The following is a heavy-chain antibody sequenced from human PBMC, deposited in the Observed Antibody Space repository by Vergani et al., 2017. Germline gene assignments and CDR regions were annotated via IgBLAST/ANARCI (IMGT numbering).Heavy chain of an antibody. J-gene: IGHJ5*02. CDR2: ISWNSGSI. V-gene: IGHV3-9*01. CDR3: SREWSVPADFWSGHNWFDP. CDR1: GFTFDDYA. Sequence: EVQLVETGGGLVQPGRSLRLSCAASGFTFDDYAMHWVRQAPGKGLEWVSGISWNSGSIGYADSVKGRFTISRDNAKNSLYLQMNSLRAEDTAVYYCSREWSVPADFWSGHNWFDPWGQGTLVTVSS. D-gene: IGHD3-3*01.